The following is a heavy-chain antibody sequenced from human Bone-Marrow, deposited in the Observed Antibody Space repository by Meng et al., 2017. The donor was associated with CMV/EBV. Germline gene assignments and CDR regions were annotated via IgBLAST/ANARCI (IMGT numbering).Heavy chain of an antibody. D-gene: IGHD5-12*01. CDR1: GYTFTGYY. Sequence: ASVKVSCKASGYTFTGYYMHWVRQAPGQGLEWMGWINPNSGGTNYAQKFQGRVTMTRDTSISTAYMELSRLRSDDTAVYYCATPYVDIVATIRGYYGMDVWGQWNTVHVAS. CDR2: INPNSGGT. V-gene: IGHV1-2*02. CDR3: ATPYVDIVATIRGYYGMDV. J-gene: IGHJ6*02.